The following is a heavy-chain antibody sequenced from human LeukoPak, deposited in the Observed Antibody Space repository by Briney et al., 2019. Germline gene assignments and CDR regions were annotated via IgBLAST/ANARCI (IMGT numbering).Heavy chain of an antibody. CDR1: GFTFSSYS. CDR2: ISSSSSYI. V-gene: IGHV3-21*01. D-gene: IGHD2-15*01. J-gene: IGHJ2*01. CDR3: AKCSAATRSYWYFDL. Sequence: PGGSLRLSCAASGFTFSSYSMNWVRQAPGKGLEWVSSISSSSSYIYYADSVKGRFTISRDNSKNTLYLQMNSLRAEDTAVYYCAKCSAATRSYWYFDLWGRGTLVTVSS.